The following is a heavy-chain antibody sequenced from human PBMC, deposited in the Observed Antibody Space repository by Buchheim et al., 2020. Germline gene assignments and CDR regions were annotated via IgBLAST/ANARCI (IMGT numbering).Heavy chain of an antibody. D-gene: IGHD6-19*01. CDR2: IDWDDDK. CDR1: GFSLSTTGMS. V-gene: IGHV2-70*15. CDR3: VRMIYRCGSGEKWFDP. J-gene: IGHJ5*02. Sequence: QVTLRESGPALVKPTQTLTLTCTFSGFSLSTTGMSVSWIRQPPGKALEWLARIDWDDDKNYSTSLKTRLTISKDTSKNKVFLTMTNMDPVETATYYCVRMIYRCGSGEKWFDPWGQGTL.